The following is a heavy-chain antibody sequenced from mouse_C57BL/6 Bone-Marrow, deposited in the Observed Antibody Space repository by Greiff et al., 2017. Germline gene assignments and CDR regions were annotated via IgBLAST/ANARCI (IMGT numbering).Heavy chain of an antibody. J-gene: IGHJ4*01. CDR3: ARRWLLNAMDY. CDR1: GYTFTSYW. CDR2: IDPSDSYT. Sequence: VQLQQPGAELVMPGPSVTLSCTASGYTFTSYWLHWVKQRPGQGLEWIGEIDPSDSYTNYNQKFKGKSTLTVDTSSSTAYLQLSSLTSEDTAVYYCARRWLLNAMDYWGQGTSVTVSS. V-gene: IGHV1-69*01. D-gene: IGHD2-3*01.